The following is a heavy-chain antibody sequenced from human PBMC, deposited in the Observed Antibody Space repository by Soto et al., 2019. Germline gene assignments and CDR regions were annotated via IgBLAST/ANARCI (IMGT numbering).Heavy chain of an antibody. D-gene: IGHD4-17*01. CDR3: ARTTAVPNTLRSRYFFDY. V-gene: IGHV4-59*01. Sequence: SETLSLTCTVSGGSISSYYWSWIRQPPGKGLEWFGYIYYSGSTNYNPSLKSRVTISVDTSKNQFSLKLSSVTAADTAVYYCARTTAVPNTLRSRYFFDYWGQGTLVTVSS. CDR1: GGSISSYY. J-gene: IGHJ4*02. CDR2: IYYSGST.